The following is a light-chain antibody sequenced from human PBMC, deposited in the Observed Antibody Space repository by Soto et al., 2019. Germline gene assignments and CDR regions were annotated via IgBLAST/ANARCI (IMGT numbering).Light chain of an antibody. V-gene: IGKV4-1*01. J-gene: IGKJ4*01. Sequence: DIVMTQSPDSLAVSLGERATINCKSSQSVLYSSNNKNYLAWYQQKPEQPPKLLIYWASTRESGVPDRFSGSGSGTDFALTISSLQAEDVAVYYCQQYYSTPRLTFGGGTKVEIK. CDR2: WAS. CDR3: QQYYSTPRLT. CDR1: QSVLYSSNNKNY.